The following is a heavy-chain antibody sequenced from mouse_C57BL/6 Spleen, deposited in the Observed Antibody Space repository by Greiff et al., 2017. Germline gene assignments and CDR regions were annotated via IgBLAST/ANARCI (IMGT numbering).Heavy chain of an antibody. J-gene: IGHJ2*01. CDR1: GFTFTDYY. V-gene: IGHV7-3*01. CDR3: ARYKAPQGYFDY. Sequence: EVQGVESGGGLVQPGGSLSLSCAASGFTFTDYYMSWVRQPPGKALEWLGFIRNKANGYTTEYSASVKGRFTISRDNSQSILYLQMNARRAEDSATYYCARYKAPQGYFDYWGQGTTLTVSS. CDR2: IRNKANGYTT.